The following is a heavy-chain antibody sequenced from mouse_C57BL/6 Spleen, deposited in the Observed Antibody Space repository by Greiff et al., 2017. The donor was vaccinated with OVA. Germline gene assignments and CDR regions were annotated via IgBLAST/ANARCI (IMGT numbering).Heavy chain of an antibody. CDR1: GFSLTSYG. V-gene: IGHV2-4*01. CDR3: AKNYPPKGWFAY. Sequence: QVHVKQSGPGLVQPSQSLSITCTVSGFSLTSYGVHWVRQPPGKGLEWLGVIWSGGSTDYNAAFISRLSISKDNSKSQVFFKMNSLQADDTAIYYWAKNYPPKGWFAYWGQGTLVTVSA. J-gene: IGHJ3*01. CDR2: IWSGGST.